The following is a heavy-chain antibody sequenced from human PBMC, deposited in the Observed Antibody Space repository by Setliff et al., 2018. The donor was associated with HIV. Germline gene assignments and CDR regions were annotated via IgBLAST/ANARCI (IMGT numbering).Heavy chain of an antibody. CDR3: AASADGDCATTSCTNWFDP. J-gene: IGHJ5*02. Sequence: SVKVSCKASGYTFSDYFIHWVRQAPGQGLEWMGGIIPIFGTANYASRFQGRVTITADESTSTVYMELSSLKVEDTAVYFCAASADGDCATTSCTNWFDPWGQGTLVTVSS. CDR1: GYTFSDYF. CDR2: IIPIFGTA. D-gene: IGHD2-21*01. V-gene: IGHV1-69*13.